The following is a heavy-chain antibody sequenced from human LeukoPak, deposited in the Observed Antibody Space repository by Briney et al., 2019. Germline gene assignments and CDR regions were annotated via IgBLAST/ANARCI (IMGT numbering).Heavy chain of an antibody. V-gene: IGHV3-23*01. Sequence: TGGSLKLSCATSGITFSRKAMSWVRQAPGKGLEWVSASSGSGDNTYYVDAVRGRFTISRDNSKNTLYLHMNNLRAEDTAVYYCVKLPDCSNDACSQGDYWGQGTLVIVSS. CDR3: VKLPDCSNDACSQGDY. CDR1: GITFSRKA. J-gene: IGHJ4*02. D-gene: IGHD2-8*01. CDR2: SSGSGDNT.